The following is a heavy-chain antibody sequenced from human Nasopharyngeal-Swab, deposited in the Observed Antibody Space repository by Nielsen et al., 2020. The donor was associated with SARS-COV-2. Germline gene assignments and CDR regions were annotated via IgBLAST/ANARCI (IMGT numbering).Heavy chain of an antibody. V-gene: IGHV4-59*04. D-gene: IGHD3-22*01. Sequence: SETLSLTCTVSGGSISSYYWSWIRQPPGKGLEWIGYIYYSGSTYYNPSLKSRVTISVDTSKNQFSLKLSSVTAADTAVYYCASRTSLFYDSSGYYGNWFDPWGQGTLVTVSS. CDR2: IYYSGST. CDR1: GGSISSYY. J-gene: IGHJ5*02. CDR3: ASRTSLFYDSSGYYGNWFDP.